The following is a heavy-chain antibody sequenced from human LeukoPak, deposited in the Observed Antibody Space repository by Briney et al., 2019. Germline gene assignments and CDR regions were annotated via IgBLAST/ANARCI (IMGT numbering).Heavy chain of an antibody. CDR2: ISWNSGSI. J-gene: IGHJ4*02. D-gene: IGHD4-17*01. Sequence: PGGSLRLSCAASGFTFDDYAMHWVRQAPGKGLEWVSGISWNSGSIGYADSVKGRFTISRDNAKNSLYLQMNSLRAEDTAVYYCARVFRGGDYQSDPIDYWGQGTLVTVSS. CDR3: ARVFRGGDYQSDPIDY. CDR1: GFTFDDYA. V-gene: IGHV3-9*01.